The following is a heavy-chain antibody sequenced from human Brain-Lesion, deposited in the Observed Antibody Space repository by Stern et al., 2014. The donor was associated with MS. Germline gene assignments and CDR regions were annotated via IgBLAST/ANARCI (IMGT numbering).Heavy chain of an antibody. J-gene: IGHJ6*02. CDR1: GFTFGNYW. D-gene: IGHD3-3*01. V-gene: IGHV3-7*01. CDR2: IKENGTGD. Sequence: EVQLVESGGGLVQPGGSLTISCTAAGFTFGNYWMTWVRQAPGKGLEWVANIKENGTGDNYVDSVKGRVTISRDKARNSLYLQMNSLRVEDTALYYCARVYNTIYGIVTQRGSGMDVWGQGTTVIVSS. CDR3: ARVYNTIYGIVTQRGSGMDV.